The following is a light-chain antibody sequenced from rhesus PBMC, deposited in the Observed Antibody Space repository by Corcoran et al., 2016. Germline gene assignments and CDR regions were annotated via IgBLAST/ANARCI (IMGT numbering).Light chain of an antibody. CDR3: LQGYSRPLT. J-gene: IGKJ4*01. CDR1: QGISDY. V-gene: IGKV1-36*02. CDR2: AAS. Sequence: DIQMTQSPSSLSASVGDRATITCRASQGISDYLSWYQQKPGETPKRLIYAASTLESGVPSRFSGSGSGTDVTLTISNLQPEDFATYYCLQGYSRPLTFGGGTKVEIK.